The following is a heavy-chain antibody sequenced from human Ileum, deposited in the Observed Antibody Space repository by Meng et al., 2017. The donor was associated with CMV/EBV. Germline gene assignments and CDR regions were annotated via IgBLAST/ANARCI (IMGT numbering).Heavy chain of an antibody. V-gene: IGHV3-11*01. J-gene: IGHJ4*02. Sequence: LGRSCAASGSTFGVYYLAWVRQAPRNGLDFVSYINRSGNTIYYAASVKGPFTISRDNAKSSLYLEITSLSAEDTAVYYCVRGKYGFDYWGQGTLVTVSS. CDR1: GSTFGVYY. CDR3: VRGKYGFDY. CDR2: INRSGNTI. D-gene: IGHD2-2*01.